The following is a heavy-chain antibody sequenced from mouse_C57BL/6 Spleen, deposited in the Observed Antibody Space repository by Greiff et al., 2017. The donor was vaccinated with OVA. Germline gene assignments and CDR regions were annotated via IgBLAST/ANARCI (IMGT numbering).Heavy chain of an antibody. D-gene: IGHD1-1*01. V-gene: IGHV2-4*01. CDR3: AKGGTTVVARYAMDY. Sequence: QVQLQQSGPGLVQPSQSLSITCTVSGFSLTSYGVHWVRQPPGKGLEWLGVIWSGGSTDYNAAFISRLSISKDNSKSQVFFKMNSLQADDTAIYYCAKGGTTVVARYAMDYWGQGTSVTVSS. CDR2: IWSGGST. CDR1: GFSLTSYG. J-gene: IGHJ4*01.